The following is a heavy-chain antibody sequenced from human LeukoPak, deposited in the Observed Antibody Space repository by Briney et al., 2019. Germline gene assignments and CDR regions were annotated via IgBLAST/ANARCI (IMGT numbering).Heavy chain of an antibody. D-gene: IGHD2-2*01. CDR3: ARDQRIKYHLDY. Sequence: GGSLRLSCAASGFTFSSYGMHWVRQAPGKGLEWVAVIWYDGSNKYYADSVKGRFTISRDNSKNTLYLQMNSLRAEDTAVYYCARDQRIKYHLDYWGQGTLVTVSS. CDR1: GFTFSSYG. J-gene: IGHJ4*02. V-gene: IGHV3-33*01. CDR2: IWYDGSNK.